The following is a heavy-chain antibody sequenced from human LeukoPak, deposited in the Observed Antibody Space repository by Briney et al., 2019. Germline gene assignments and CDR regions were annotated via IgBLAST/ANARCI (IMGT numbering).Heavy chain of an antibody. Sequence: ASVKVSCKASGYTFTSYDINWVRQATGQGLEWMGWMNPNSGNTGYAQKFQGRVTMTRNTSIRTAYMELSSLRSEDTAVYYCATDYGGNSFADLWGQGTLVTVSS. J-gene: IGHJ4*02. CDR3: ATDYGGNSFADL. D-gene: IGHD4-23*01. V-gene: IGHV1-8*01. CDR1: GYTFTSYD. CDR2: MNPNSGNT.